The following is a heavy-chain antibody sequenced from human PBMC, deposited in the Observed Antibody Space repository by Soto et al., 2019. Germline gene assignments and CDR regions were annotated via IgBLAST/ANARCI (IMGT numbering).Heavy chain of an antibody. V-gene: IGHV5-51*01. CDR1: GYSFTSYW. Sequence: GESLKISCKGSGYSFTSYWIGWVRQMPGKGLEWMGTIYPGDSDTRYSPSFQGQVTISADKSISTAYLQWSSLKASDTAMYYCARRYYYGSGSWGYYGMDVWGQGTTVTVSS. CDR2: IYPGDSDT. J-gene: IGHJ6*02. D-gene: IGHD3-10*01. CDR3: ARRYYYGSGSWGYYGMDV.